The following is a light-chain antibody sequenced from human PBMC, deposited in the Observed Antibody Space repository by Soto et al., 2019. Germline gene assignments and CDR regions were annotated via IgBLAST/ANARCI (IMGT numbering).Light chain of an antibody. Sequence: QSVLTQPASASGSPGQSITISCNGTSSDVGSYNLVSWYQQHPGKAPKVMIYDVIRRPSGVSNRFSGSKSGNTASLTISGLQAEVEADYYCCSYAGSCVYVFGTGTKVTVL. V-gene: IGLV2-23*02. CDR1: SSDVGSYNL. J-gene: IGLJ1*01. CDR3: CSYAGSCVYV. CDR2: DVI.